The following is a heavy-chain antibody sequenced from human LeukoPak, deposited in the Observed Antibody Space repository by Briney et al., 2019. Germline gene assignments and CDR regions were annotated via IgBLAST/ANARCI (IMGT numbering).Heavy chain of an antibody. CDR2: ISRGADT. CDR1: GFDVMTNY. Sequence: GGSLRLSCAASGFDVMTNYMSWVRQAPGEGLEWVSVISRGADTYYADSVKGRFIIYRDSSTNTVYLQMDRLRAEDTAVYFCVKETPGTTMYYWGQGTLVTVSS. J-gene: IGHJ4*02. D-gene: IGHD4-11*01. V-gene: IGHV3-66*01. CDR3: VKETPGTTMYY.